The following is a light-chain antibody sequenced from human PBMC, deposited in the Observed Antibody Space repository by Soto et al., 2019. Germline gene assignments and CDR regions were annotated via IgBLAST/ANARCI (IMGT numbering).Light chain of an antibody. Sequence: DIQMTQSPSTLSASISDRVTITCRASETINGWLAWYQQKPGKVPNVLIYKASNLESGVPSRFSGSGFGTDYTLTISSLQPDDFATYYCLQYNAYPHTFGQGTKLEIK. CDR3: LQYNAYPHT. V-gene: IGKV1-5*03. J-gene: IGKJ2*01. CDR1: ETINGW. CDR2: KAS.